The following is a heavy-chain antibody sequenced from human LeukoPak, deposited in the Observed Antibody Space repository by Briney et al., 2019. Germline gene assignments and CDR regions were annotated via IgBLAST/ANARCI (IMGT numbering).Heavy chain of an antibody. J-gene: IGHJ6*02. CDR2: MNTNGSET. CDR3: SREWPDFWGGYCTYYYYYGMDV. Sequence: AASLKLSCKASGYTFTSYDINWVRQATGQGLEWMGWMNTNGSETGYEHKFQGRVTMTRNTSISTAYMELSSLRSEDTAVYYCSREWPDFWGGYCTYYYYYGMDVWGQGTTVTVSS. V-gene: IGHV1-8*01. CDR1: GYTFTSYD. D-gene: IGHD3-3*01.